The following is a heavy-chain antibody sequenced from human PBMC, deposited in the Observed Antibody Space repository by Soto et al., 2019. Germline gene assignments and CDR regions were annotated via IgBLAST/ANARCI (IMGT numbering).Heavy chain of an antibody. D-gene: IGHD1-7*01. CDR3: ARGIRATGTTPDYYYYGMDI. J-gene: IGHJ6*02. Sequence: ASGKVSCKASGYTFSNYEISWVRQATGQGLEWMGWMNPNGGNTGYAQTFQGRVTLTRNTSTGTAYMELSSLRSEDTAVYYCARGIRATGTTPDYYYYGMDIWGQGTTVTVSS. CDR1: GYTFSNYE. V-gene: IGHV1-8*01. CDR2: MNPNGGNT.